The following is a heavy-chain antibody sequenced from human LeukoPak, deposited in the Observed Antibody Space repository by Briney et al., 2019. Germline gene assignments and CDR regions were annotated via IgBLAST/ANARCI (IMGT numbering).Heavy chain of an antibody. J-gene: IGHJ5*02. D-gene: IGHD3-10*01. CDR2: ISSSSSYI. CDR1: GFTFSSYS. Sequence: PGGSLRLSCAASGFTFSSYSMNWVRQAPGKGLEWVSSISSSSSYIYYADSVKGRFTISRDSAKNSLYLQMNSLRAEDTAVYYCAREGLLWFGELLKTFGWFDPWGQGTLVTVSS. V-gene: IGHV3-21*01. CDR3: AREGLLWFGELLKTFGWFDP.